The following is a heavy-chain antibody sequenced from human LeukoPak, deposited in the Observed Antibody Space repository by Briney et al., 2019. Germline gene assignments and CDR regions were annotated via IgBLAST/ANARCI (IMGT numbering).Heavy chain of an antibody. Sequence: PSQTLSLTCTVSGGSISSGDYYWSWSRQPPGKGLEWIGYIYYSGSTYYNPSLKSRVTISVDTSKNQFSLKLSSVTAADTAVYYCASDDGSGRIDYWGQGTLVTVSS. J-gene: IGHJ4*02. CDR3: ASDDGSGRIDY. CDR1: GGSISSGDYY. D-gene: IGHD3-10*01. CDR2: IYYSGST. V-gene: IGHV4-30-4*01.